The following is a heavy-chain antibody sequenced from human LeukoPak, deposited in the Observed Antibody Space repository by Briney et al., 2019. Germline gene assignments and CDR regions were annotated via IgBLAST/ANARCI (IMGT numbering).Heavy chain of an antibody. Sequence: GGSLRLSCAASGFTFSSYAMHWVRQAPGKGLEWVAVMSYDGSNKYYADSVKGRFTISRDNSKNTLYLQMNSLRAEDTAVYYCARDLYYYDSSGYDPPSYYGMDVWGQGTTVTVSS. J-gene: IGHJ6*02. CDR2: MSYDGSNK. V-gene: IGHV3-30*04. CDR1: GFTFSSYA. D-gene: IGHD3-22*01. CDR3: ARDLYYYDSSGYDPPSYYGMDV.